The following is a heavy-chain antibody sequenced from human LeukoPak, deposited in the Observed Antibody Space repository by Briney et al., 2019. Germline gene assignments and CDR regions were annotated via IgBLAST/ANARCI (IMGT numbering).Heavy chain of an antibody. Sequence: GGSLRLSCAASGFTFSIYTMNWVRQAPGKGLEWVSYISSSSSYTNYADSVKGRFTISRDNAKNSLYLQMNSLRAEDTAVYYCARNAYSSSWYGKDSYFDYWGQGTLVTVSS. CDR2: ISSSSSYT. D-gene: IGHD6-13*01. V-gene: IGHV3-21*05. CDR1: GFTFSIYT. J-gene: IGHJ4*02. CDR3: ARNAYSSSWYGKDSYFDY.